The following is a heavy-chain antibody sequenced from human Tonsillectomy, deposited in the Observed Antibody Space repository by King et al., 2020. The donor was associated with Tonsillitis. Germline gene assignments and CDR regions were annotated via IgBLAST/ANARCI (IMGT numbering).Heavy chain of an antibody. CDR2: INAGNDNT. Sequence: QLVQSGAEVKKPGASVKVSCKASGYTFTNYAMHWVRQAPGQRLEWMGWINAGNDNTKYSQKLQGRVTFTRDTSASTGYMELSSLRSEDTAVYYCARVPLYYYDSSVPYFDYWGQGTLVTVSS. CDR3: ARVPLYYYDSSVPYFDY. J-gene: IGHJ4*02. V-gene: IGHV1-3*01. CDR1: GYTFTNYA. D-gene: IGHD3-22*01.